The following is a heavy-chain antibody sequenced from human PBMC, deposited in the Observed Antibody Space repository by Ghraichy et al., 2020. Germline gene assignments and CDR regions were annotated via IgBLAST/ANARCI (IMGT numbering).Heavy chain of an antibody. CDR3: ARLPLPRRAAVGDWFFDL. D-gene: IGHD6-13*01. Sequence: GEPLNISCEGSGFSFSDYSMIWVRLTPRKALEWVSYITGSSITIFYTDSVKGRFTTSRDNAKNSLYLQMNSLRAEDTAVYYCARLPLPRRAAVGDWFFDLWGRGTLVTVSS. CDR1: GFSFSDYS. CDR2: ITGSSITI. V-gene: IGHV3-48*01. J-gene: IGHJ2*01.